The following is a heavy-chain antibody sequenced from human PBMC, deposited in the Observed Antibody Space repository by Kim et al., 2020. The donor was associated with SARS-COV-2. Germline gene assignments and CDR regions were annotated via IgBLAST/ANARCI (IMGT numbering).Heavy chain of an antibody. CDR1: GFTFSGST. CDR2: IRSKANTYAT. Sequence: GGSLRLSCAASGFTFSGSTMHWVRQASGKGLEWVGRIRSKANTYATAYGESVKGRFTISRDDSKNTAYLQMNSLKTEDSAVYYCTHYGSGSFFDDWGQGTLVTVSS. CDR3: THYGSGSFFDD. D-gene: IGHD3-10*01. V-gene: IGHV3-73*01. J-gene: IGHJ4*02.